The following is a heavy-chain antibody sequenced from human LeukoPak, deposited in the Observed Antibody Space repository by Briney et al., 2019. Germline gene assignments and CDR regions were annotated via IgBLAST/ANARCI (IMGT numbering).Heavy chain of an antibody. V-gene: IGHV3-30*18. Sequence: QPGKSLRLSCAASGFAFSSFGMHWVRQAPGKGLEYVALTSYDGNNEYYADSVEGRFTISRDNSKNTVYLQMNSLRVEDTAVYYCAKGFYDSGPWGQGTLVTVSS. D-gene: IGHD3-22*01. J-gene: IGHJ5*02. CDR2: TSYDGNNE. CDR3: AKGFYDSGP. CDR1: GFAFSSFG.